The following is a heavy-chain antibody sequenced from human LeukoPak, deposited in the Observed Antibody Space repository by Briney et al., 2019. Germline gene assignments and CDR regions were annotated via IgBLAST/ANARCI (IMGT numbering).Heavy chain of an antibody. Sequence: SETLSLTCAVYGGSFSGYYWSWIRQPPGKGLEWIGYIYYSGSTNYNPSLKSRVTISADTSKNQFSLKLSSVTAADTAVYYCARGGGATSGYWGQGTLVTVSS. J-gene: IGHJ4*02. CDR2: IYYSGST. CDR1: GGSFSGYY. D-gene: IGHD1-26*01. V-gene: IGHV4-59*01. CDR3: ARGGGATSGY.